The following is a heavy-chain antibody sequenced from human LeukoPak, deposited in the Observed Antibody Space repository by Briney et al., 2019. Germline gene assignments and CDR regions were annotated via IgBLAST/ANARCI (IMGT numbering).Heavy chain of an antibody. CDR1: GFTFSSYS. CDR2: ISSSSSYI. CDR3: ARDRSKYYYDSSALDY. V-gene: IGHV3-21*01. D-gene: IGHD3-22*01. Sequence: GGSPRLSCAASGFTFSSYSMNWVRQAPGKGLEWVSSISSSSSYIYYADSVKGRFTISRDNAKNSLYLQMNSLRAEDTAVYYCARDRSKYYYDSSALDYWGQETLVTVSS. J-gene: IGHJ4*02.